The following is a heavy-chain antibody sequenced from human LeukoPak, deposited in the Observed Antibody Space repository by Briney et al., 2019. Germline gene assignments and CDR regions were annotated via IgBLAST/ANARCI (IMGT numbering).Heavy chain of an antibody. J-gene: IGHJ4*02. D-gene: IGHD3-10*01. CDR3: ARAEITMVRGVIRAVFDY. CDR2: IYTSGST. V-gene: IGHV4-61*02. Sequence: SETLSLTCTVSGGSISSGSYYWSWIRQPAGKGLEWIGRIYTSGSTNYNPSLKSRVTISVDTSKNQFSLKLSSVTAADTAVYYCARAEITMVRGVIRAVFDYWGQGTLVTVSS. CDR1: GGSISSGSYY.